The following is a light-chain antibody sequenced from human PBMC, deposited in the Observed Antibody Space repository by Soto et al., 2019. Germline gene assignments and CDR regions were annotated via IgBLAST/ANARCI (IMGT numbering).Light chain of an antibody. CDR3: QQYNNWLGT. Sequence: EIVLTQSPGTLSLSPGERATLSCRASQSVSSSYLAWYQQKPGQAPRLLIYGASTRATGIPARFSGSGSGTEFTLTISSLQSEDFAVYYCQQYNNWLGTFGQGTK. CDR2: GAS. CDR1: QSVSSSY. V-gene: IGKV3-15*01. J-gene: IGKJ1*01.